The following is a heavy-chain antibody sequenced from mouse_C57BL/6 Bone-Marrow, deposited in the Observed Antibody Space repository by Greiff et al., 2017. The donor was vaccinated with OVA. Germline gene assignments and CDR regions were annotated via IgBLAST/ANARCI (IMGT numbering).Heavy chain of an antibody. V-gene: IGHV2-9-1*01. CDR2: IWTGGGT. CDR1: GFSLTSYA. J-gene: IGHJ2*01. D-gene: IGHD2-4*01. CDR3: ARNWYYDYDLFDY. Sequence: VKLMESGPGLVAPSQSLSITCTVSGFSLTSYAISWVRQPPGKGLEWLGVIWTGGGTNYNSAPNSRLSISKDNSKSQVFLKMNSLQTDDTARYYCARNWYYDYDLFDYWGQGTTLTVSS.